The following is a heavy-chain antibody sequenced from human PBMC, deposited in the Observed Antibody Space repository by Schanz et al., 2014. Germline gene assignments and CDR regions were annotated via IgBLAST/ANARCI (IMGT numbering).Heavy chain of an antibody. V-gene: IGHV3-74*01. Sequence: EVQLVESGFFFFTPFFSLLLSFSSSLFPFSSYWMHWVRQAPGKGLVWISRINSDGSSASYADSVKGRFTISRDNAKNTLYLQMNSVRAEDSAVYYCTRGSGSRSYGWYYDSWGQGTLVTVSS. CDR2: INSDGSSA. D-gene: IGHD3-10*01. CDR3: TRGSGSRSYGWYYDS. CDR1: LFPFSSYW. J-gene: IGHJ4*02.